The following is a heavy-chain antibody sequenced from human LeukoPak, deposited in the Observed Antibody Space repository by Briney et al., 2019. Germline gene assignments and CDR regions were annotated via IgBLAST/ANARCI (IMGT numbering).Heavy chain of an antibody. V-gene: IGHV3-48*01. D-gene: IGHD6-13*01. CDR1: GFTFSSYS. Sequence: GGSLRLSCAASGFTFSSYSMNWVRQAPGKGLEWVSYISSSSSTIYYADSVKGRFTISRDNAKNSLYLQMNSLRAEDTAVYYCAIVRGYRSSSWYLDPEDYWGQGTLVTGTS. CDR2: ISSSSSTI. J-gene: IGHJ4*02. CDR3: AIVRGYRSSSWYLDPEDY.